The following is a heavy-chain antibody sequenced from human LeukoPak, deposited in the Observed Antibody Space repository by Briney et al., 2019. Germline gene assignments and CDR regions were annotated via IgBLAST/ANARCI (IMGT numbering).Heavy chain of an antibody. Sequence: PGGSLRLSCAASGFTFSSYAMNWVRQAPGKGLEWVSAITGSGGRTYYADSVKGRFTISRDNSKNTLYLQMNSLRAEDTAVYYCATSGLSRFGFWGQGTLVTVSS. V-gene: IGHV3-23*01. CDR2: ITGSGGRT. J-gene: IGHJ4*02. D-gene: IGHD2/OR15-2a*01. CDR3: ATSGLSRFGF. CDR1: GFTFSSYA.